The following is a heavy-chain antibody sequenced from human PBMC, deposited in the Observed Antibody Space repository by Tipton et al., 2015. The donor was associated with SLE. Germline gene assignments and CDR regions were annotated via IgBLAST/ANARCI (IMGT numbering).Heavy chain of an antibody. CDR2: IKSKTDGGTI. CDR1: GFTFNKAW. Sequence: SLRLSCAASGFTFNKAWLSWVRQAPGKGLEWVSRIKSKTDGGTIGYAAPVKGRFTISRDDSGNTLYLQMNSLKTEDTAVYYCATWDSGLWGQGTLVTVSS. D-gene: IGHD1-26*01. V-gene: IGHV3-15*01. CDR3: ATWDSGL. J-gene: IGHJ4*02.